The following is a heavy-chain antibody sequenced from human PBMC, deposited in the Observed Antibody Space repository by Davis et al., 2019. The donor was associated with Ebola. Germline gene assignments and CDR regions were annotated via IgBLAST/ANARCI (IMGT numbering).Heavy chain of an antibody. Sequence: SVKVSCKASGGTFSSYAISWVRQAPGQGLEWMGGIIPIFGTANYAQKFQGRVTITADESTSTAYMELRSLRSDDTAVYYCVVVTNKPFHYWGQGTLVTVSS. V-gene: IGHV1-69*13. CDR1: GGTFSSYA. D-gene: IGHD3-22*01. CDR3: VVVTNKPFHY. J-gene: IGHJ4*02. CDR2: IIPIFGTA.